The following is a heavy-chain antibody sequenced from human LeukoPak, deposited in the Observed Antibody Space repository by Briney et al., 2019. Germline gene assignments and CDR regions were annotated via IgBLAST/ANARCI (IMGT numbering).Heavy chain of an antibody. Sequence: ASVKVSCKASGYTFTSYYMHWVRQAPGQGLEWMGIINPSGGSTSYAQKFQGRVTMTRDTSTSTVYMELSSLRSEDTAVYYCARVFVGDGYNFSPFAYWGQGTLVTVSS. J-gene: IGHJ4*02. V-gene: IGHV1-46*01. CDR3: ARVFVGDGYNFSPFAY. D-gene: IGHD5-24*01. CDR1: GYTFTSYY. CDR2: INPSGGST.